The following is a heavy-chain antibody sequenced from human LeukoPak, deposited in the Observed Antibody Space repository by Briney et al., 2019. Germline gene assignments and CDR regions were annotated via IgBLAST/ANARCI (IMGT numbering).Heavy chain of an antibody. Sequence: SVKVSCKASGGTFSSYTISWVRQAPGQGLEWMGRIIPILGIANYAQKFQGRVTITADESTSTAYMELSSLRSEDTAVYYCAREYSSSSGYYMDVWGKGTTVTVSS. CDR3: AREYSSSSGYYMDV. V-gene: IGHV1-69*04. CDR2: IIPILGIA. J-gene: IGHJ6*03. D-gene: IGHD6-6*01. CDR1: GGTFSSYT.